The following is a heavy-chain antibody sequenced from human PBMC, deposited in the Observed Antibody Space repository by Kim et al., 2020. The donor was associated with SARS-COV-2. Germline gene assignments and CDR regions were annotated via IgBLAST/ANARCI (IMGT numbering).Heavy chain of an antibody. CDR1: GYTFTSYA. J-gene: IGHJ4*02. D-gene: IGHD5-18*01. CDR2: INAGNGNT. V-gene: IGHV1-3*01. Sequence: ASVKVSCKASGYTFTSYAMHWVRQAPGQRLEWMGWINAGNGNTKYSQKFQGRVTITRDTSASTAYMELSSLRSEDTAVYYCARDVDTDHGVAIGYWGQGTLVTVSS. CDR3: ARDVDTDHGVAIGY.